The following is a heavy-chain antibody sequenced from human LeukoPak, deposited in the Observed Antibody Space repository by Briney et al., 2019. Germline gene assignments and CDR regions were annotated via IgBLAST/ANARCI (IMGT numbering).Heavy chain of an antibody. CDR3: AKESLVGVTPLAEY. D-gene: IGHD1-26*01. CDR2: ISGRGDRR. CDR1: GFSFSSYA. J-gene: IGHJ4*02. V-gene: IGHV3-23*01. Sequence: PGGSLRLSCAASGFSFSSYAMSWVRQPPGKGLEWVSAISGRGDRRYYSDSVKGRFTISRDNSKNTVYLQMNSLTAEDTAVYYCAKESLVGVTPLAEYWGQGTLVTVSA.